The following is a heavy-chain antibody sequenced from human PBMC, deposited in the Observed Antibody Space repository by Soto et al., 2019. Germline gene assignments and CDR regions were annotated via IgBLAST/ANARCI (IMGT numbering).Heavy chain of an antibody. Sequence: SGGSLRLSCAASGFTFSSYWMHWVRQAPGKGLVWVSRINSDGSSTSYADSVKGRFTISRDNAKNTLYLQMNSLRAEDTAVYYCARGGQYYGSGGWPDMDVWGKGTTVTVSS. V-gene: IGHV3-74*01. CDR3: ARGGQYYGSGGWPDMDV. CDR1: GFTFSSYW. CDR2: INSDGSST. J-gene: IGHJ6*03. D-gene: IGHD3-10*01.